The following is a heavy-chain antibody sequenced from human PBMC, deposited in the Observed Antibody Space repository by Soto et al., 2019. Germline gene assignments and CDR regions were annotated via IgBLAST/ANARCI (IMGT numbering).Heavy chain of an antibody. Sequence: GGSLRLSCAASGFTFSSYAMSWVCQAPGKGLEWVSAISGSGGSTYYADSVKGRFTISRDNSKNTLYLQMNSLRAEDTAVYYCAKDTGGGIVVVPAALFYDYWGQGTLVTVSS. CDR3: AKDTGGGIVVVPAALFYDY. V-gene: IGHV3-23*01. CDR1: GFTFSSYA. D-gene: IGHD2-2*01. J-gene: IGHJ4*02. CDR2: ISGSGGST.